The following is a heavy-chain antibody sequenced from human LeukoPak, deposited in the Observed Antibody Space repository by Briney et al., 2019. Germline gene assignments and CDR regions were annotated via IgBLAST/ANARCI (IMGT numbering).Heavy chain of an antibody. Sequence: SETLSLTCTVPGDSISSYYWSWIRQPPGKGLEWIGYIYYSGSTNYNPSLKSRVTISVDTSKNQFSLKLTSVTAADTAVCYCASTHYYDTSGYYFPAWGQGTLVTVSS. CDR2: IYYSGST. D-gene: IGHD3-22*01. CDR3: ASTHYYDTSGYYFPA. CDR1: GDSISSYY. V-gene: IGHV4-59*08. J-gene: IGHJ5*02.